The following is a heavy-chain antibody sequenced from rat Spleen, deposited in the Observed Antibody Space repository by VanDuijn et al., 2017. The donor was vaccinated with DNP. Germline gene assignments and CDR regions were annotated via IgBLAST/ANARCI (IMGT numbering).Heavy chain of an antibody. CDR2: ISPSGDNT. D-gene: IGHD1-1*01. CDR1: GFTFSNYG. V-gene: IGHV5S23*01. CDR3: ATQGTYYRPGSLDY. J-gene: IGHJ2*01. Sequence: EVQLVESGGGLVQPGRSLKLSCAASGFTFSNYGIHWIRQAPTKGLEWVASISPSGDNTYYRDSVKGRFTISRDNAKPSLYLQMDSLRSEDTATYYCATQGTYYRPGSLDYWGQGVMVTVSS.